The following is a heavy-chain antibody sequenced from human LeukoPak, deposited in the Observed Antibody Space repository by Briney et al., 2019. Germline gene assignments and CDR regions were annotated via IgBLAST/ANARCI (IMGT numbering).Heavy chain of an antibody. CDR3: ARAYGSGSSYHPDY. J-gene: IGHJ4*02. CDR2: INPNSGGT. D-gene: IGHD3-10*01. V-gene: IGHV1-2*02. Sequence: ASVKVSCTASGYTFTAYYMHWVRQAPGQGLAWMGWINPNSGGTNSSQKFQDRVTLTRDTSISTAYMELGSLRSDDTAIYYCARAYGSGSSYHPDYWGQGTLVTVSS. CDR1: GYTFTAYY.